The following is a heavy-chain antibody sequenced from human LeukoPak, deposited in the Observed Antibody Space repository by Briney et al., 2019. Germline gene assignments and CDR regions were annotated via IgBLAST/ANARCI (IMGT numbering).Heavy chain of an antibody. D-gene: IGHD2-2*01. J-gene: IGHJ4*02. Sequence: PGGSLRLSCAASGFTSSNYWMHWVRQGPGKGLVWVSRINSDGSSTNYADSVKGRFTISRDNAKNTLFLQMNSLRAEDSAVYYCVSHCSSTSCYEYWGQGTLVTVSS. CDR2: INSDGSST. V-gene: IGHV3-74*01. CDR3: VSHCSSTSCYEY. CDR1: GFTSSNYW.